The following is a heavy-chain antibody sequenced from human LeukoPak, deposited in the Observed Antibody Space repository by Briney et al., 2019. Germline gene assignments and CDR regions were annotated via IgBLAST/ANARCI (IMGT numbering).Heavy chain of an antibody. CDR3: ARAPNNWNPDRPYYFDY. D-gene: IGHD1-20*01. Sequence: SETLSLTCTVSGGSISSGGYYWSWIRQHPGKGLEWIGYIYYSGSTYYIPSLKSRVTISVDTSKNQFSLKLSSVTAADTAVYYCARAPNNWNPDRPYYFDYWGQGTLVTVSS. J-gene: IGHJ4*02. CDR2: IYYSGST. CDR1: GGSISSGGYY. V-gene: IGHV4-31*03.